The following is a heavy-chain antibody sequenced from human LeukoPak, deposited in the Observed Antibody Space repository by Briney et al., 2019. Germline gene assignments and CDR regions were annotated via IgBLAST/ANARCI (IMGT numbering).Heavy chain of an antibody. CDR3: VRTPPNWGADF. D-gene: IGHD7-27*01. Sequence: ASVKVSCKASGYTFTSYDINWMRQATGQGLEWMGWMSPNSGNTGYAQKFQGRVTMTRDTSTGAAYLELSSLRSEDSAVYYCVRTPPNWGADFWGQGTLVTASS. J-gene: IGHJ4*02. V-gene: IGHV1-8*01. CDR1: GYTFTSYD. CDR2: MSPNSGNT.